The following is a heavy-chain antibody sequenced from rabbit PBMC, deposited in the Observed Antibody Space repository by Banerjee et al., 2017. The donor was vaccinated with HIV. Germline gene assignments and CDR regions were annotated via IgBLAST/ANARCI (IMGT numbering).Heavy chain of an antibody. Sequence: QEQLVEYGGDLVKPGGTLTLTCTASGIDFSSGYDMCWVRQAPGKGLEWIGCIYAGSGRTDYASWAKGRFTISKTSSTTVTLQMTSLTAADTATYFCARDLPNYYGYDFNLWGPGTLVTVS. J-gene: IGHJ4*01. CDR3: ARDLPNYYGYDFNL. CDR2: IYAGSGRT. D-gene: IGHD6-1*01. V-gene: IGHV1S45*01. CDR1: GIDFSSGYD.